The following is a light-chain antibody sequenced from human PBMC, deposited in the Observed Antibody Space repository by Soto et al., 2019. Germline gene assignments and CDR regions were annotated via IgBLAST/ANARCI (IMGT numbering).Light chain of an antibody. Sequence: EIVLTQSPGTLSLSPGERATLSCRASQSVSNSFLAWYQQKPGQAPRLLIFDASFRATGIPARFSGSGSGTDFTLTITRLEPEDFVVYYCQQYGSSPWTFGQGTKVEIK. V-gene: IGKV3-20*01. CDR2: DAS. CDR3: QQYGSSPWT. CDR1: QSVSNSF. J-gene: IGKJ1*01.